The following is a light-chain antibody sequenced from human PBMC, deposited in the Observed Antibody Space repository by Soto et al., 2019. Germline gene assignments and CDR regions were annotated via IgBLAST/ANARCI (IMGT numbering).Light chain of an antibody. CDR1: QSISSY. CDR3: QHSYSTPLT. J-gene: IGKJ1*01. V-gene: IGKV1-39*01. CDR2: AAS. Sequence: DIQLTQSPSSLSASVGDRVTITCRASQSISSYLNWYQQKPGKAPKLLIYAASSLQSGFPSRFSDRSSGTDFTLNTSSLKTEDFATYYCQHSYSTPLTFGQGTKVEIK.